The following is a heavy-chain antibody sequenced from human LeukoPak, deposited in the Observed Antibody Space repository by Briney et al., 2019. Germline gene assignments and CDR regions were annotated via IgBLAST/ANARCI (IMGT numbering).Heavy chain of an antibody. Sequence: GESLKISCKGSGYGFTNYWIGWVRQMPGKGLEWMGIIYPGDFDTRYSPSFQGQVTISADKSISTAYLQWSSLKASDTAIYYCVRRDYGSNNLDYWGQGTLVTASS. D-gene: IGHD4/OR15-4a*01. CDR2: IYPGDFDT. V-gene: IGHV5-51*01. CDR3: VRRDYGSNNLDY. J-gene: IGHJ4*02. CDR1: GYGFTNYW.